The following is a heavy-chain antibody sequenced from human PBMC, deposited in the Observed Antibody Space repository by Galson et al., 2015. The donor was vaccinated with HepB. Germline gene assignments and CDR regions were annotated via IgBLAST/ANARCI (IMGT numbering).Heavy chain of an antibody. Sequence: SLRLSCAASGFIFSGSAIDWVRQASGKGPEWVGRIRSKANYYATLYVPSLKGRFTISRDDSKNMAYLNMRRLKTEDTAVYYCIRLGDLSGYSSRWGQGTLVTVSS. V-gene: IGHV3-73*01. D-gene: IGHD2-2*01. J-gene: IGHJ4*02. CDR2: IRSKANYYAT. CDR3: IRLGDLSGYSSR. CDR1: GFIFSGSA.